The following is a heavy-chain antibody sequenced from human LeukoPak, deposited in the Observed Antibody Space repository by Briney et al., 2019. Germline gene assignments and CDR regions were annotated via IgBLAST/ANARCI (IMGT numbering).Heavy chain of an antibody. CDR2: IYYSGST. Sequence: SSETLSLTCTVSGGSISSYYWSWIRQPPGKGLEWIGYIYYSGSTNYNPSLKSRVTISVDTSKDQFSLKLSSVTAADTAVYYCAREYNFGLDYWGQGTLVTVSS. V-gene: IGHV4-59*01. CDR1: GGSISSYY. D-gene: IGHD5-24*01. CDR3: AREYNFGLDY. J-gene: IGHJ4*02.